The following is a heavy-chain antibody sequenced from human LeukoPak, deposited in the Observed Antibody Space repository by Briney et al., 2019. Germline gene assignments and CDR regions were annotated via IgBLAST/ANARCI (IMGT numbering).Heavy chain of an antibody. D-gene: IGHD1-26*01. J-gene: IGHJ4*02. Sequence: GGSLRLSCAASGFTFSSCEMNWVRQAPGKGLEWVSYISSGGSTIYYADSVKGRFTISRDNAKNSLYLQMNSLRAEDTAVYYCARDRIGMNSGSYYWGQGTLVTVSS. CDR1: GFTFSSCE. V-gene: IGHV3-48*03. CDR3: ARDRIGMNSGSYY. CDR2: ISSGGSTI.